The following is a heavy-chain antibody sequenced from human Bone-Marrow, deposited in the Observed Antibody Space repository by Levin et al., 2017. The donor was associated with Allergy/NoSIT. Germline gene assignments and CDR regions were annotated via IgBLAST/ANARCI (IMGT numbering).Heavy chain of an antibody. Sequence: GGSLRLSCVGSGFTFRNYDMNWVRQAPGKGLEWVSSITTGSRYIYNADSVKGRFTISRDKAKKSLYLEMNSLRPEDTATYYCAREVETLNDAFDMWGPGTMVTVSS. J-gene: IGHJ3*02. D-gene: IGHD5-18*01. CDR1: GFTFRNYD. CDR3: AREVETLNDAFDM. V-gene: IGHV3-21*01. CDR2: ITTGSRYI.